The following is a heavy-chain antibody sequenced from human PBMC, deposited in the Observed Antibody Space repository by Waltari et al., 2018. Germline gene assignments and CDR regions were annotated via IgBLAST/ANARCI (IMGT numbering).Heavy chain of an antibody. D-gene: IGHD2-8*02. V-gene: IGHV3-30-3*01. CDR2: ISYDGSNK. CDR3: ARGGLYWVPFFDY. J-gene: IGHJ4*02. Sequence: QVQLVESGGGVVQPGRSLRLSCAASGFTFRSYAMHWVRQAPGKGLEWVAVISYDGSNKYYADSVKGRFTISRDNSKNTLYLQMNSLRAEDTAVYYCARGGLYWVPFFDYWGQGTLVTVSS. CDR1: GFTFRSYA.